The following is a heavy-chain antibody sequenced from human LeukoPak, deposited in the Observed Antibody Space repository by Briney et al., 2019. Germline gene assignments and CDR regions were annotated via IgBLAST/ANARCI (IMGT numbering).Heavy chain of an antibody. CDR3: ARDVAYCGGDCSSHFDY. Sequence: SGGSLRLSCAASGFTVSSNYMSWVRQAPGKGLEWVSVIYSGGSTYYADSVKGRFTISRDNSKNTLYLQMNSLRAEDTAVYYCARDVAYCGGDCSSHFDYWGQGTLVTVSS. D-gene: IGHD2-21*02. CDR2: IYSGGST. V-gene: IGHV3-53*01. CDR1: GFTVSSNY. J-gene: IGHJ4*02.